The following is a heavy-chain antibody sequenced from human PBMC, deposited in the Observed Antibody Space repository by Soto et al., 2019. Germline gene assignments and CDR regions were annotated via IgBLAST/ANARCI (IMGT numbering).Heavy chain of an antibody. CDR2: IGGSTE. V-gene: IGHV3-33*01. Sequence: QVQLMESGGGVVQPGRSLRLSCTASGFTFSDYGMHWVRQAPGKGLEWVSFIGGSTEHYVGSVKGRFTSSRDNSKNTRYLQMSSLRVEDTAVYYCARDNSVGAPDYQGQGTLVTVSS. CDR3: ARDNSVGAPDY. CDR1: GFTFSDYG. J-gene: IGHJ4*02. D-gene: IGHD1-26*01.